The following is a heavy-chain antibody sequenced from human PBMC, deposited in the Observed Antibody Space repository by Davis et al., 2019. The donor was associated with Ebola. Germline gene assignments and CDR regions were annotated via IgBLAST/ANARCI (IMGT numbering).Heavy chain of an antibody. CDR2: INAGNGNT. CDR3: ARLFFGEVGFDY. Sequence: ASVKVSCKASGYTFTNYAIHWVRQAPGQRLEWMGWINAGNGNTKYSQKFQARVTITRDTSASIVYMELSSLRSDDTAVYYCARLFFGEVGFDYWGQGTLVTVSS. D-gene: IGHD3-10*01. CDR1: GYTFTNYA. J-gene: IGHJ4*02. V-gene: IGHV1-3*01.